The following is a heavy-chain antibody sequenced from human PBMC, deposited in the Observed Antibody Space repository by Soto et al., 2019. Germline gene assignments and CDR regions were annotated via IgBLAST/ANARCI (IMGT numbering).Heavy chain of an antibody. D-gene: IGHD6-13*01. V-gene: IGHV5-51*01. J-gene: IGHJ6*02. CDR2: IYPGDSDT. CDR3: ARNGXYRTAGTPPYYYYGMDV. CDR1: GYSFTSYW. Sequence: GESLKISCKGSGYSFTSYWIGWVRQMPGKGLEWMWIIYPGDSDTRYSPSFQGQVTISADKSISTAYLQWSSLKASDTAMYYCARNGXYRTAGTPPYYYYGMDVWGPGTTVTVSS.